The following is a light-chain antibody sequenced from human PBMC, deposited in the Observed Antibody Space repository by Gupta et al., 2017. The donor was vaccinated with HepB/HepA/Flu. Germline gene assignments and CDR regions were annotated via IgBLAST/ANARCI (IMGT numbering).Light chain of an antibody. CDR1: QSILYSSNNKNY. CDR3: QQYHTPPT. Sequence: DIVMTQSPDSLAVSLGERATINCKSSQSILYSSNNKNYLAWYQQKPGQPPKLLIYWASTRESGVPDRFSGSGSGTDFSLTISSLQAEDVAVYYWQQYHTPPTFGQGTKVEIK. J-gene: IGKJ1*01. CDR2: WAS. V-gene: IGKV4-1*01.